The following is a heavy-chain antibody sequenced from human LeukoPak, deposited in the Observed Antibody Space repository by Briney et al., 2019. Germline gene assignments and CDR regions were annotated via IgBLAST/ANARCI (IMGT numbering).Heavy chain of an antibody. CDR1: GFTFSNFG. J-gene: IGHJ4*02. D-gene: IGHD4-23*01. CDR3: AKDLHGGYSSDY. CDR2: IGYEGVHK. V-gene: IGHV3-30*02. Sequence: GGSLRLSCAASGFTFSNFGMHWVRQAPGKGLEWVSFIGYEGVHKYYADSVKGRFTISKDNSKATLYLQMNSLRPEDTAVYYCAKDLHGGYSSDYWGQGTLVTVFS.